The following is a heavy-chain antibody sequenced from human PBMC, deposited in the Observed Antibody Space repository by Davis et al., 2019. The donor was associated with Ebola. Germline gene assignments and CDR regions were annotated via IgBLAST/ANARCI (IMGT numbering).Heavy chain of an antibody. CDR1: GGSISRGGSY. Sequence: PSETLSLTCTVSGGSISRGGSYWSWIRQHPGKGLEWIGYIYYSGSTYYQPSLKRRVTISLDTSKNQFSLNLYSVTAADTAVYYCARDLRYDSSGYDYYFYMDVWGKGTTVTVSS. CDR3: ARDLRYDSSGYDYYFYMDV. J-gene: IGHJ6*03. D-gene: IGHD3-22*01. CDR2: IYYSGST. V-gene: IGHV4-31*03.